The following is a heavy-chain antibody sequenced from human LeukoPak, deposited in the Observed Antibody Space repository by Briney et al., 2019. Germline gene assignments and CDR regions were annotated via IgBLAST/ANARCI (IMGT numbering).Heavy chain of an antibody. CDR2: IIPIFGTA. J-gene: IGHJ4*02. CDR3: ARGKGYSYVYGTDY. D-gene: IGHD5-18*01. V-gene: IGHV1-69*01. CDR1: GFTFSSYA. Sequence: PGGSLRLSCAASGFTFSSYAISWVRQAPGQGLEWMGGIIPIFGTANYAQKFQGRVTITADESTSTAYMELSSLRSEDTAIYYCARGKGYSYVYGTDYWGQGTLVTVSS.